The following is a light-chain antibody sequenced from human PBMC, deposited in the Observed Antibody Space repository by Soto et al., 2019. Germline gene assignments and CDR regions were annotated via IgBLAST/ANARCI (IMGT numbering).Light chain of an antibody. V-gene: IGKV1-17*01. CDR3: LQDNSYPRT. CDR2: LTY. J-gene: IGKJ1*01. CDR1: QGIGND. Sequence: DIQMTQSPSSLSASVGDRVTITCRASQGIGNDLGWYQQKPGKAPKRLIYLTYSLQTGLSSRFSGSGSGTEFSLTIISLQPEDSATYFGLQDNSYPRTFGQGTKVEIK.